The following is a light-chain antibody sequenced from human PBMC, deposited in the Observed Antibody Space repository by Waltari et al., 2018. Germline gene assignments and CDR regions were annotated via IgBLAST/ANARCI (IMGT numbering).Light chain of an antibody. CDR1: QSVTSY. Sequence: EIVLTQSPGTLSLSLGERVTLSCRASQSVTSYLGWYQKKPGQAPRLLLYDGSSRATGVPARFGGGESGTEFTLTISSLQSEDLAVYYCQQYGAWPLTFGGGSKVEF. CDR2: DGS. J-gene: IGKJ4*01. V-gene: IGKV3-15*01. CDR3: QQYGAWPLT.